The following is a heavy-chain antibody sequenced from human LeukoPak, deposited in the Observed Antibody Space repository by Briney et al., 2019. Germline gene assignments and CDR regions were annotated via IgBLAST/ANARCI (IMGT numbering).Heavy chain of an antibody. CDR3: AREIYCSASSCTGGVFDI. CDR2: IYSGGST. V-gene: IGHV3-53*01. CDR1: GFTVSSNY. Sequence: GGSLGLSRAASGFTVSSNYMSWVRQAPGKGLEWVSVIYSGGSTYYADSVKGRFTISRDNSKNTLYLQMNSLRVEDTAVYYCAREIYCSASSCTGGVFDIWGQGTMVTVSS. J-gene: IGHJ3*02. D-gene: IGHD2-15*01.